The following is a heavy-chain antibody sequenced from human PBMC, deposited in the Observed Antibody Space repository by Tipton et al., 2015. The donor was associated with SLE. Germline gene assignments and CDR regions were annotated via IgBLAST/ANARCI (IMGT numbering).Heavy chain of an antibody. D-gene: IGHD6-19*01. Sequence: TLSLTCTVSGGSISSGGYYWSWIRQHPGKGLEWIGYIYYSGSTNYNPSLKSRVTISVDTSKNQFSLKLSSVTAADTAVYYCARGSSGWYDAFDIWGQGTMVTVSS. V-gene: IGHV4-61*08. CDR1: GGSISSGGYY. CDR2: IYYSGST. CDR3: ARGSSGWYDAFDI. J-gene: IGHJ3*02.